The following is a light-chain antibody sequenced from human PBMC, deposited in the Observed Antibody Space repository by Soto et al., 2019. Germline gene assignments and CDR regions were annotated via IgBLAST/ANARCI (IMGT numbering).Light chain of an antibody. V-gene: IGKV3-15*01. CDR2: GAS. CDR1: QSVDIN. Sequence: EIVMTQAPATLSVSPGERVPLSCRASQSVDINLAWYQQKPGQAPRLLIYGASTRATDMPGRFSGRGSGTELGRSVRSLQSDDFAVEYCQQYINGQRAVGQRTKVDI. J-gene: IGKJ1*01. CDR3: QQYINGQRA.